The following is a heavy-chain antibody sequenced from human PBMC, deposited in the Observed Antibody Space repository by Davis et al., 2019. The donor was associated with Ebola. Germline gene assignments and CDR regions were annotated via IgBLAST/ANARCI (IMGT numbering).Heavy chain of an antibody. D-gene: IGHD2-8*02. Sequence: ASVKVSCKASGYTFTGYYMHWVRQAPGQGLEWMGWINPNSGGTNYAQKFQGRVTMTRDTSISTAYMELSRLRSDDTAVYYCARDRYCTGGVCYRWFDPWGQGTPVTVSS. CDR1: GYTFTGYY. V-gene: IGHV1-2*02. CDR3: ARDRYCTGGVCYRWFDP. J-gene: IGHJ5*02. CDR2: INPNSGGT.